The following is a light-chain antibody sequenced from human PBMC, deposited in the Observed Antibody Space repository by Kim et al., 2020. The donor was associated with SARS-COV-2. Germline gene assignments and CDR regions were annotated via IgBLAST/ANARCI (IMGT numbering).Light chain of an antibody. J-gene: IGKJ1*01. CDR1: QSVTSNY. CDR3: QQYGNSQET. CDR2: GAS. Sequence: SPGERATLSCRASQSVTSNYLAWYQQRPGQAPSLLIYGASSRATGVPDRLSGSGSGTDFTLTISRLEPEDFAVYYCQQYGNSQETFGQGTKVDIK. V-gene: IGKV3-20*01.